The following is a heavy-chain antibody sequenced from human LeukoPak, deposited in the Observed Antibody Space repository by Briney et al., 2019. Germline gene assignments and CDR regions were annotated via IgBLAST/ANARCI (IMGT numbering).Heavy chain of an antibody. J-gene: IGHJ4*02. V-gene: IGHV4-38-2*02. Sequence: SETLSLTCTVSGGSISSGYYWGWIRQPPGKGLEWIGSIYHSGSTYYNPSLKSRVTISVDTSKNQFSLKLSSVTAADTAVYYCARKRPGSYYFSYFDYWGQGTLVTVSS. CDR1: GGSISSGYY. D-gene: IGHD3-10*01. CDR3: ARKRPGSYYFSYFDY. CDR2: IYHSGST.